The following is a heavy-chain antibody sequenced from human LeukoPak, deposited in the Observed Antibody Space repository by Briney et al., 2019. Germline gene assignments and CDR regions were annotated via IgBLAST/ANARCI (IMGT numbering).Heavy chain of an antibody. CDR2: ISPDGSQT. J-gene: IGHJ4*02. CDR3: VRSLRSADF. Sequence: GGSLRLSCGASGFSFSDAWMSWVRQAPGKGLMWVSQISPDGSQTFYADSVKGRFTISRDNAKNTLFLQMDSLRAEDTALYYCVRSLRSADFWGQGTLVTVSS. CDR1: GFSFSDAW. V-gene: IGHV3-74*01.